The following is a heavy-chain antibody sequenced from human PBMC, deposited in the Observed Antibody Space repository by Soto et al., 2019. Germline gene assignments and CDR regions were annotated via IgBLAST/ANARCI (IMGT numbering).Heavy chain of an antibody. CDR2: IWYDGSNK. CDR3: ARVGIWGDYADYYYYMDV. CDR1: GFTFSSYG. J-gene: IGHJ6*03. Sequence: GGSLRLSCAASGFTFSSYGMHWVRQAPGKGLEWVAVIWYDGSNKYYADSVKGRFTISRDNSKNTLYLQMNSLRAEDTAVYYCARVGIWGDYADYYYYMDVWGKGTTVTVSS. D-gene: IGHD4-17*01. V-gene: IGHV3-33*01.